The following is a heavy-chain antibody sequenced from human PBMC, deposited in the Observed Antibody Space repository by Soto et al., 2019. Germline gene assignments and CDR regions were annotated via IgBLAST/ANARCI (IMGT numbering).Heavy chain of an antibody. D-gene: IGHD2-15*01. CDR3: AKLVIGYCSGNTCDDY. CDR1: GFTFSYG. Sequence: VQLLESGGGLIQPGGSLRLSCAASGFTFSYGIHWLRQAPGKDLEWVAYISYDSSNKFYEDSVKGRFTISRDNSKNTQFLQMNSLRAEDTAVYYCAKLVIGYCSGNTCDDYWGQGTLVAVSS. CDR2: ISYDSSNK. J-gene: IGHJ4*02. V-gene: IGHV3-30*18.